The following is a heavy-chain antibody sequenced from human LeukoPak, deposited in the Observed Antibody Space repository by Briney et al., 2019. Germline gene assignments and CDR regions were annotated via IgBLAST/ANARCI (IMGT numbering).Heavy chain of an antibody. CDR3: ARTGGSGSNNWFDP. CDR2: ISSTSDTI. Sequence: GGVLRLSCAASGFTFSNFGMNWVRQAPGMGPEWISYISSTSDTIFYADSVEGRFTISRDIAQNSLYLQMNSLRVEDTAVYYCARTGGSGSNNWFDPWGQGTLVTVSS. J-gene: IGHJ5*02. V-gene: IGHV3-48*01. CDR1: GFTFSNFG. D-gene: IGHD3-10*01.